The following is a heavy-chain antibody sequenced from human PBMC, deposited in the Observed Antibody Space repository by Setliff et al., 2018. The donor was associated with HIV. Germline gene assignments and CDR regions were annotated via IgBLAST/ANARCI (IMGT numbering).Heavy chain of an antibody. CDR2: IYYSGST. Sequence: SETLSLTCTVSGGSISSGGYYWSWIRQHPGKGLEWIGYIYYSGSTYYNPSLKSRITISVDTSKTQFSLKLSSVTAADTAVYYCARGTAYYNFWSGYSQDYYYYMDVWGKGTTVTVSS. J-gene: IGHJ6*03. V-gene: IGHV4-31*03. D-gene: IGHD3-3*01. CDR1: GGSISSGGYY. CDR3: ARGTAYYNFWSGYSQDYYYYMDV.